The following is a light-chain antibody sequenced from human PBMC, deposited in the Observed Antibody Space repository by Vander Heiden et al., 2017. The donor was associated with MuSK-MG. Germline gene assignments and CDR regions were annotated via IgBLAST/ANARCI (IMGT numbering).Light chain of an antibody. CDR3: QTWGTGTVV. J-gene: IGLJ2*01. Sequence: QLVLTQSPSASASLGASVKLTCTLSSGHSSYAIAWQQQQPEKGPRYLMKLNSDGSHSKGDGIPDRFSGSSSGAERYLTISNLQSEDEADYYCQTWGTGTVVFGGGTKLTGL. V-gene: IGLV4-69*01. CDR2: LNSDGSH. CDR1: SGHSSYA.